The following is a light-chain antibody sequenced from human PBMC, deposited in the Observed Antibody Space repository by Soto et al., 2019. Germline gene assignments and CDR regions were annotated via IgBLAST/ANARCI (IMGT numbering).Light chain of an antibody. CDR1: QSVDSR. CDR2: GAS. Sequence: EVVLTQSPATLSVSPGEGATLSCKASQSVDSRLAWYQQKPGQAPRLLIEGASSSGTDIPARFSGSGSGTEFTLTITSLQSEDFAVYYCQQYSKWPLAFGGGTKVDIK. J-gene: IGKJ4*01. CDR3: QQYSKWPLA. V-gene: IGKV3-15*01.